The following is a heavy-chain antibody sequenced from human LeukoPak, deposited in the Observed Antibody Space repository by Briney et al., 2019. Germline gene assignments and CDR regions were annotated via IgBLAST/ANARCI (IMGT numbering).Heavy chain of an antibody. V-gene: IGHV3-23*01. CDR2: ISGSGGNT. J-gene: IGHJ1*01. Sequence: GGSLRLSCAASGFTFSSYAMSWVRQAPGKGLEWVSAISGSGGNTYYADSVEGRFTISRDSSKNTLYLQMNSLRAEDTAVYYCAKAHGYCSSTSCYLHFQHWGQGTLVTVSS. CDR1: GFTFSSYA. CDR3: AKAHGYCSSTSCYLHFQH. D-gene: IGHD2-2*01.